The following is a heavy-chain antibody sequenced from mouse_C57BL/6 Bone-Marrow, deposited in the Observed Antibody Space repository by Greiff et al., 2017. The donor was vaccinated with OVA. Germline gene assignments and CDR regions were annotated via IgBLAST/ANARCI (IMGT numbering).Heavy chain of an antibody. J-gene: IGHJ2*01. Sequence: VQLQQPGAELVRPGSSVKLSCKASGYTFTSYWMDWVKQRPGQGLEWIGNIYPSDSETHYNQKFKDKATLTVDKSSSTAYMQLSSLTSEDSAVYYCARRWLLSFDYWGQGTTLTVSS. CDR3: ARRWLLSFDY. D-gene: IGHD2-3*01. CDR2: IYPSDSET. CDR1: GYTFTSYW. V-gene: IGHV1-61*01.